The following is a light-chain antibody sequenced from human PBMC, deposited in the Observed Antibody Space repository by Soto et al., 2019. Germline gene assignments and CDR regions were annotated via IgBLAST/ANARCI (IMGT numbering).Light chain of an antibody. CDR2: GAS. CDR1: QTISSNY. Sequence: VLPRSPSTLSLSAGERATLSCRASQTISSNYLAWYQQKPGQAPRLLIFGASYRATGIPDRFSGSGSGTDFTLTISRLEPGDFAVYYCQQYGRPPPEFTFGPGPKVDIK. J-gene: IGKJ3*01. CDR3: QQYGRPPPEFT. V-gene: IGKV3-20*01.